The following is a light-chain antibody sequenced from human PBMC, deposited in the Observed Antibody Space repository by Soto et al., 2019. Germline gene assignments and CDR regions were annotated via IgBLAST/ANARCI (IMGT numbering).Light chain of an antibody. CDR3: QQYNNWPCT. Sequence: EIAMTQSPAHLSVSPGERATLSCRASQSVSSNLAWYQQKPGQAPRLLIYGASTRATGIPARFSGSGSGAECTLTISSLQSGDFAVYYCQQYNNWPCTFGPGTKVDIK. CDR1: QSVSSN. J-gene: IGKJ3*01. CDR2: GAS. V-gene: IGKV3-15*01.